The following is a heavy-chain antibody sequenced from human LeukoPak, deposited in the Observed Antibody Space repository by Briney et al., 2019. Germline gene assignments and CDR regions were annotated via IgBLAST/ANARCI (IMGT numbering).Heavy chain of an antibody. Sequence: GASVKVSCKASGYTFTSYYMHWVRQAPGQGLEWMGIINPSGGSTSYAQKFQGRVTMTTDTSTSTAYMELRSLRSDDTAVYYCARDSNPGSPPMVRGVIMSNDAFDIWGQGTMVTVSS. CDR2: INPSGGST. CDR1: GYTFTSYY. CDR3: ARDSNPGSPPMVRGVIMSNDAFDI. D-gene: IGHD3-10*01. J-gene: IGHJ3*02. V-gene: IGHV1-46*01.